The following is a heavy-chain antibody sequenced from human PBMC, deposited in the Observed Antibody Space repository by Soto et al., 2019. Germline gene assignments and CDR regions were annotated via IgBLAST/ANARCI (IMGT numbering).Heavy chain of an antibody. CDR1: GYTFTNYG. V-gene: IGHV1-18*01. D-gene: IGHD2-2*01. Sequence: QVQLVQSGDEVKKPGASVKVSCKASGYTFTNYGISWVRQAPGQGLEWMGWISPYNGNTKYPQKIQGRATMTTDTSPRTSYMELRSLRSDDTAVYFCARHGDRCPRTRCSPWPDTRFDLWGRGTLVTVS. CDR2: ISPYNGNT. J-gene: IGHJ2*01. CDR3: ARHGDRCPRTRCSPWPDTRFDL.